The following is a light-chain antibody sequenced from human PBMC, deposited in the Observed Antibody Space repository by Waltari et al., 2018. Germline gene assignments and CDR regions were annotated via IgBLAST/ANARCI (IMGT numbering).Light chain of an antibody. CDR1: QSVSTN. CDR3: QQYKNWPWT. CDR2: VAS. V-gene: IGKV3-15*01. J-gene: IGKJ1*01. Sequence: DIVMTQSPATLSVSPGERATLSCRASQSVSTNLAWYQQKPGQAPRLLLYVASTRATGIPARFSGSGSGTDFTLTISSLQSEDFAVYYCQQYKNWPWTFGQGTKVEIK.